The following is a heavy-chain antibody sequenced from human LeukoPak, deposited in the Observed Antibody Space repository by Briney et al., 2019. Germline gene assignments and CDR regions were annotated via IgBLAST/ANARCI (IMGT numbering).Heavy chain of an antibody. CDR3: ARTASYVVVVAATKGPQYNWFDP. J-gene: IGHJ5*02. D-gene: IGHD2-15*01. Sequence: SVKVSCEASGGTFSNYGINWVRQAPGQGLEWMGGIIPIFGTANYAQKFQGRVTITADKSTSTAYMELSSLRSEDTAVYYCARTASYVVVVAATKGPQYNWFDPWGQGTLVTVSS. V-gene: IGHV1-69*06. CDR2: IIPIFGTA. CDR1: GGTFSNYG.